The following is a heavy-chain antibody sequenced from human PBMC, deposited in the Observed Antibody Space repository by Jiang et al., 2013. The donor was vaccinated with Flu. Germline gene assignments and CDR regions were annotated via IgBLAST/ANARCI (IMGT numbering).Heavy chain of an antibody. CDR3: TTGCIMVRGVPNDY. J-gene: IGHJ4*02. D-gene: IGHD3-10*01. V-gene: IGHV3-15*01. CDR2: IKSKTDGGTT. CDR1: GFTFSNAW. Sequence: GLVKPGGSLRLSCAASGFTFSNAWMSWVRQAPGKGLEWVGRIKSKTDGGTTDYAAPVKGRFTISRDDSKNTLYLQMNSLKTEDTAVYYCTTGCIMVRGVPNDYWGQGTLVTVSS.